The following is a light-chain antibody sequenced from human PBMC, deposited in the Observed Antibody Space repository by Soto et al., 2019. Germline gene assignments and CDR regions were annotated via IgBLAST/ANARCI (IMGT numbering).Light chain of an antibody. CDR3: HQYYSPPQT. J-gene: IGKJ1*01. V-gene: IGKV4-1*01. CDR1: QSVLYSSNNKNY. CDR2: WAS. Sequence: IVMTQSPDSLAVSLGERATINCKSSQSVLYSSNNKNYLAWYQQRPGQPPKLLIYWASTRESGVPDRFSGSGSGTDFTLTISSLQAEDVAVYYCHQYYSPPQTFGQGTKVDIK.